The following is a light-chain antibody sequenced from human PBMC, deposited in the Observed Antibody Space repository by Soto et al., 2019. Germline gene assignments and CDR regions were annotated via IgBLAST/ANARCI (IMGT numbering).Light chain of an antibody. V-gene: IGLV2-14*01. J-gene: IGLJ1*01. CDR3: GSYPSNDTKFV. CDR1: STDVGGYNY. Sequence: QSVLAQPSSVSGSPGQSITISCTGTSTDVGGYNYVSWYQHHPGKGPKLIIYEVSNRPSGVSDRFSGSKSGNKASLIISNLEAEHESDYYCGSYPSNDTKFVLGNGTKVT. CDR2: EVS.